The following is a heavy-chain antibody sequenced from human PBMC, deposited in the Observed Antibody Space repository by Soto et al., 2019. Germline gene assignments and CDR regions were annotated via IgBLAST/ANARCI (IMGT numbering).Heavy chain of an antibody. J-gene: IGHJ4*02. CDR2: IYYSGST. V-gene: IGHV4-59*01. CDR3: ARGWGLVFDY. D-gene: IGHD2-21*02. Sequence: PSETLSLTCTVSGGSISSYYWSWIRQPPGKGLEWIWYIYYSGSTNYNPSLKSRVTISVDTSKNQFSLKLSSVSAADTAVYYCARGWGLVFDYWGQGTLVTVSS. CDR1: GGSISSYY.